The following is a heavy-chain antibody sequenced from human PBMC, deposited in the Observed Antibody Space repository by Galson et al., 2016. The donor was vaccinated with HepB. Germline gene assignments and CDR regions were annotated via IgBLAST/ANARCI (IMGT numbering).Heavy chain of an antibody. CDR1: GGSFSGFS. D-gene: IGHD1-1*01. J-gene: IGHJ6*02. CDR2: INHSGKP. Sequence: LSLTCSVYGGSFSGFSWNWIRLSPGKGLEWVGEINHSGKPDYNPSLKSRVTMLVDTSKNQFSLELTSVTAADTAVYYCARGQRHWRNYYYGMDVWGQGTTVIVSS. CDR3: ARGQRHWRNYYYGMDV. V-gene: IGHV4-34*01.